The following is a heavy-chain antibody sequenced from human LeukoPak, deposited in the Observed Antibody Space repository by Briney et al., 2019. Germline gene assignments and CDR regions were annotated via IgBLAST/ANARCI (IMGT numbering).Heavy chain of an antibody. J-gene: IGHJ4*02. CDR1: GGSISSYY. V-gene: IGHV4-59*01. CDR3: ARFTEGFDY. CDR2: IYYSGST. D-gene: IGHD4-11*01. Sequence: SETLSLTCTVSGGSISSYYWSWIRQPPGKGLEWIGYIYYSGSTNYNPSLKSRVTISVDTSKNQFSLKLSSVNAADMAVYYCARFTEGFDYWGQGTLVTVSS.